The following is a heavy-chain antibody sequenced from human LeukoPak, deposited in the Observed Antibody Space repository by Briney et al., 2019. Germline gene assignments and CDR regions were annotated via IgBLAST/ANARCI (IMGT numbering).Heavy chain of an antibody. CDR1: GGTFSSYA. D-gene: IGHD3-10*01. CDR2: IIPIFGTA. CDR3: ARDGDYHGSGSYYGFY. V-gene: IGHV1-69*13. Sequence: GASVKVSCKASGGTFSSYAISWVRQAPGQGLEWMGGIIPIFGTANYAQKFQGRVTITADESTSTAYMELSSLRSEDTAVYYCARDGDYHGSGSYYGFYWGQGTLVTVSS. J-gene: IGHJ4*02.